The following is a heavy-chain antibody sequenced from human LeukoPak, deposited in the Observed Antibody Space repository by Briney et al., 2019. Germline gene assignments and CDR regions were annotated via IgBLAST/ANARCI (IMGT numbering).Heavy chain of an antibody. CDR1: GFTFSSYW. CDR2: INTDGSST. Sequence: PGGSLRLSCAASGFTFSSYWMHWVRQAPGKGLVWVSRINTDGSSTSYADSVKGRFTISRDNAKNTLYLQMNSLRAEDTAVYYCARFPEVQWLVHLYYYGMDVWGQGTTVTVSS. D-gene: IGHD6-19*01. V-gene: IGHV3-74*01. CDR3: ARFPEVQWLVHLYYYGMDV. J-gene: IGHJ6*02.